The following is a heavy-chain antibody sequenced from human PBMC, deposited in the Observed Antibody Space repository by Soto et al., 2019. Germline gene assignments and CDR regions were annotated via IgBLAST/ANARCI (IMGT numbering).Heavy chain of an antibody. V-gene: IGHV3-30*18. CDR2: MSNDGRDK. D-gene: IGHD5-18*01. Sequence: QVQLVESGGGVVQPGRSLRLSCAASGFTFSSYGMHWVRQAPGKGLEWVADMSNDGRDKYYADSVKGRFTISRDNSKSTLYLQINSLRAEDTAVYYCAKEGYSYGKYYLDYWGQGTLVTVSS. J-gene: IGHJ4*02. CDR3: AKEGYSYGKYYLDY. CDR1: GFTFSSYG.